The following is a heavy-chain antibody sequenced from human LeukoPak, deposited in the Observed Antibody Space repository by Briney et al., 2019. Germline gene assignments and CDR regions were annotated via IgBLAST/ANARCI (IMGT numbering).Heavy chain of an antibody. CDR3: ARWAAAGFQRTTPDAFDI. CDR2: IYYSGST. D-gene: IGHD6-13*01. V-gene: IGHV4-39*01. Sequence: SETLSLTCTVSGGSISSSSYYWGWIRQPPGKGLEWIGSIYYSGSTYYNPSLKSRVTISVGTSKNQFSLKLSSVTAADTAVYYCARWAAAGFQRTTPDAFDIWGQGTMVTVSS. CDR1: GGSISSSSYY. J-gene: IGHJ3*02.